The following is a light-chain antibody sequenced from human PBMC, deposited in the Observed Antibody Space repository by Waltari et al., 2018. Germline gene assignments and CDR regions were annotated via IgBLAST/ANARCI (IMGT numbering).Light chain of an antibody. Sequence: EIVLTQSPGTLSVAPGERATLSCRASQSVSSSYLAWYQQKPGQAPRLLIYGASSRATGIPDRFSGSGSGTDFTLTISRLEPEDFAVYYCQQYGSSPENTFGQGTKLEIK. V-gene: IGKV3-20*01. CDR3: QQYGSSPENT. J-gene: IGKJ2*01. CDR1: QSVSSSY. CDR2: GAS.